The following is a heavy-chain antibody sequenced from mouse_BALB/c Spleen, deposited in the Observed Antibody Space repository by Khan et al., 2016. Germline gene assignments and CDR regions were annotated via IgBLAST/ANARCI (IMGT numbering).Heavy chain of an antibody. J-gene: IGHJ4*01. CDR2: IDPANGNT. CDR3: AEVLRRGDAMDY. CDR1: GFNIKDTY. V-gene: IGHV14-3*02. Sequence: VQLQQSGAELVKPGASVKLSCTASGFNIKDTYVHWVKQRPEQGLEWIGRIDPANGNTKYDPKFQGKATITADTSSNTVYPQLSSLTSEDTAVYYCAEVLRRGDAMDYWGQGTSVTVSS.